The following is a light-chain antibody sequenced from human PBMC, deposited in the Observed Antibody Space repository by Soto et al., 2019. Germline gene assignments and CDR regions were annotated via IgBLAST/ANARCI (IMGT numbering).Light chain of an antibody. CDR1: QSVLLTSNNKNY. J-gene: IGKJ4*01. Sequence: DIVMTQSPDSLAVSLGERATINCKSSQSVLLTSNNKNYLAWYQQKPGQPPKVLISWASTRESGVPDRFSGSGSGTDFTLTIPSPQAEDVADYHCQQYYPTLTFGGGTKVEIK. CDR3: QQYYPTLT. CDR2: WAS. V-gene: IGKV4-1*01.